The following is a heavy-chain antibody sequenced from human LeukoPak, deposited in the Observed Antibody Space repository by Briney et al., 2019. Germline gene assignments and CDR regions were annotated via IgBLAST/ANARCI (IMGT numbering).Heavy chain of an antibody. J-gene: IGHJ4*02. CDR3: ASGRHLYYGSGSYHPSFDY. V-gene: IGHV1-69*05. CDR1: GGTFSSYA. CDR2: IIPIFGTA. Sequence: SVEVSCKASGGTFSSYAISWVRQAPGQGLEWMGGIIPIFGTANYAQKFRGRVTITTDESTSTAYMELSSLRSEDTAVYYCASGRHLYYGSGSYHPSFDYWGQGTLVTVSS. D-gene: IGHD3-10*01.